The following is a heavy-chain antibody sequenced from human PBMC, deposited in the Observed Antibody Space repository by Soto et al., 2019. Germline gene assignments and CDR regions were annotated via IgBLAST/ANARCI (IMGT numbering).Heavy chain of an antibody. CDR1: GYTFTSYG. D-gene: IGHD4-17*01. CDR3: ARFLRVTREDDY. Sequence: QIQLVQSGAEVKKPGASVKVSCKASGYTFTSYGISWVRQAPGQGFEWMGWISAYNGNTNYAQKFQGRVTMTTDTSTSTAYMELRSLRSDDTAIYYCARFLRVTREDDYRGQGTLVTVSS. CDR2: ISAYNGNT. J-gene: IGHJ4*02. V-gene: IGHV1-18*01.